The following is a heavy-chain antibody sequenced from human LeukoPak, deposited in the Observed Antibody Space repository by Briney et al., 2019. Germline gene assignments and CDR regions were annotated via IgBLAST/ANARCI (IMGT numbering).Heavy chain of an antibody. V-gene: IGHV3-7*01. CDR1: GFTFSDYW. CDR2: SKQDGSEK. Sequence: GGSLRLSCVASGFTFSDYWMTWVRQAPGKGLEWVANSKQDGSEKYYVDSVKGRFTISRDNAKNSLYLQMNSLRAEDTAVYYCARNKKGDRYTYGHDYWGQGTLVSVSS. D-gene: IGHD5-18*01. CDR3: ARNKKGDRYTYGHDY. J-gene: IGHJ4*02.